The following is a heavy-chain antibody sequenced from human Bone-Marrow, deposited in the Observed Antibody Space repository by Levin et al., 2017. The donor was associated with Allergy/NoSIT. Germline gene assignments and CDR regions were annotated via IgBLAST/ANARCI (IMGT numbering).Heavy chain of an antibody. Sequence: KPGESLKISCSASGFVFSEYYMSWIRQAPGKGLEWISYISTTSSNIYYADSVKGRFTVSRDNTRNSLHLQMNSLRAEDSGIYYCARQLRDCNIGRCYSSPWGQGAQVTVSS. J-gene: IGHJ5*02. CDR2: ISTTSSNI. V-gene: IGHV3-11*01. D-gene: IGHD2/OR15-2a*01. CDR3: ARQLRDCNIGRCYSSP. CDR1: GFVFSEYY.